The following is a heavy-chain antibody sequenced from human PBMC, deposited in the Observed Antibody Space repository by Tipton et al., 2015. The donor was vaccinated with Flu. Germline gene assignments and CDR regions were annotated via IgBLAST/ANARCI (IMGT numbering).Heavy chain of an antibody. D-gene: IGHD6-13*01. CDR3: ARYSSSWSHYGMDV. CDR2: IYTSGST. V-gene: IGHV4-4*07. Sequence: LRLSCTVSAGSISSYYWSWIRQPAGKGLEWIGRIYTSGSTNYNPSLKSRVTMSVDTSKNQFSLKLSSVTAADTAVYYCARYSSSWSHYGMDVWGQGTTVTVSS. J-gene: IGHJ6*02. CDR1: AGSISSYY.